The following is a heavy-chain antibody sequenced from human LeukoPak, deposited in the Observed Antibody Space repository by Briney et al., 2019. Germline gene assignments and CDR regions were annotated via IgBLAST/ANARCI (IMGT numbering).Heavy chain of an antibody. D-gene: IGHD3-22*01. Sequence: GGSLRLSCAASGFTFSSYSMNWVRQAPGKGLEWVSSISSSSYIYYADSVKGRFTISRDNAKNSLYLQMNSLRAEDTAVYYCARVYYDSTSVAFDIWGQGTMVTVSS. V-gene: IGHV3-21*01. CDR2: ISSSSYI. J-gene: IGHJ3*02. CDR3: ARVYYDSTSVAFDI. CDR1: GFTFSSYS.